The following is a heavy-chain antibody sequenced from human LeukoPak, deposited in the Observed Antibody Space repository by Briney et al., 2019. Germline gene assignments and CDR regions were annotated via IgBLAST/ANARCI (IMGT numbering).Heavy chain of an antibody. D-gene: IGHD3-3*01. V-gene: IGHV3-30-3*01. J-gene: IGHJ4*02. CDR2: ISYDGSNK. Sequence: PGRSLRLSCAASGFTFSSYAMHWVRLAPGKGLEWVAVISYDGSNKYYADSVKGRFTISRDNSKNTLYLQMNSLRAEDTAVYYCAKNTIFGVVSPSLFDYWGQGTLVTVSS. CDR1: GFTFSSYA. CDR3: AKNTIFGVVSPSLFDY.